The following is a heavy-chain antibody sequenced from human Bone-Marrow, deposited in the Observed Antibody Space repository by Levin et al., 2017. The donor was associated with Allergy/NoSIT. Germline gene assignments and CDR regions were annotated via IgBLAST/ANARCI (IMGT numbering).Heavy chain of an antibody. CDR2: IKSRNDGGTT. J-gene: IGHJ4*02. D-gene: IGHD3-10*01. Sequence: GESLKISCATSGFIFSKAWMAWVRQAPGKGLEWVGRIKSRNDGGTTDGAAPVKGRFTISRDDSKDTLYLQMNSLKTEDTALYYCATERGYSGSGIFDYWGRGTLVTVSS. CDR1: GFIFSKAW. CDR3: ATERGYSGSGIFDY. V-gene: IGHV3-15*01.